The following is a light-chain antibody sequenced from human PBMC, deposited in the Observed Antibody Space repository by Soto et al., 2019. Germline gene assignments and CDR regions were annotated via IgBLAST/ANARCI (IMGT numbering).Light chain of an antibody. CDR2: GDI. J-gene: IGLJ2*01. CDR1: NSNIGAGYD. CDR3: QSYDSSLSASV. V-gene: IGLV1-40*01. Sequence: QAVVTQPPSVSGAPGQRVTISCTGTNSNIGAGYDVHWYQQLPGTAPKLLIYGDINRPSGVPDRFSGSKSGTSASLAITGLQAEDEADYYCQSYDSSLSASVFGGGTKVTVL.